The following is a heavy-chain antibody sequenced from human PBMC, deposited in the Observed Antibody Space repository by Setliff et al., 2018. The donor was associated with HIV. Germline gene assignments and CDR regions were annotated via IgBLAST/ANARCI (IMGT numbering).Heavy chain of an antibody. CDR2: IYSNGNT. J-gene: IGHJ4*02. CDR3: TTVVPAAIPYFDY. CDR1: GGSISGYY. V-gene: IGHV4-4*07. Sequence: SETLSLTCTVSGGSISGYYWSWIRQPAGKRLEWIGRIYSNGNTNYNPSLKGRVTMSVSTSKNQFSLNRSSVTAADTAVYYCTTVVPAAIPYFDYWGQGALVTVSS. D-gene: IGHD2-2*01.